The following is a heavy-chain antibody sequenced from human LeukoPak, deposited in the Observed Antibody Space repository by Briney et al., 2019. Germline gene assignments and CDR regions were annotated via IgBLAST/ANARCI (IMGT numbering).Heavy chain of an antibody. CDR1: GFTFSSYS. CDR2: ISSSSSYI. D-gene: IGHD3-16*02. CDR3: ARDVAVYYDYVWGSYRTPDTFDY. V-gene: IGHV3-21*01. Sequence: PGGSLRLSCAASGFTFSSYSMNWVRQAPGKGLEWVSSISSSSSYIYYADSVKGRFTISRDNAKNSLYLQMNSLRAEDAAVYYCARDVAVYYDYVWGSYRTPDTFDYWGQGTLVTVSS. J-gene: IGHJ4*02.